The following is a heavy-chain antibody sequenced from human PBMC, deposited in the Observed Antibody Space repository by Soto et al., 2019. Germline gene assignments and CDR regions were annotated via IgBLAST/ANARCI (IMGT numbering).Heavy chain of an antibody. CDR3: ARLSYSSSWYWFDP. CDR2: IWYDGSNK. Sequence: QVQLVESGGGVVQPGRSLRLSCAASGFTFSSYGMHWVRQAPGKGLEWVAVIWYDGSNKYYADSVKGRFTISRDNSKNTLYLQMNSLRAEDTAMYYCARLSYSSSWYWFDPWGQGTLVTVSS. D-gene: IGHD6-13*01. J-gene: IGHJ5*02. V-gene: IGHV3-33*01. CDR1: GFTFSSYG.